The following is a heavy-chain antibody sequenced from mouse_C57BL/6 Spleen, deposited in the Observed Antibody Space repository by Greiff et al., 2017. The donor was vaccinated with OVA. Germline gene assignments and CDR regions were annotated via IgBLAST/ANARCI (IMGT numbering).Heavy chain of an antibody. Sequence: EVNVVESGGGLVKPGGSLKLSCAASGFTFSDYGMHWVRQAPEKGLEWVAYISSGSSTIYYADTVKGRFTISRDNAKNTLFLQMTSLMSEDTAMYYCARRGYYDYEAYAMDYWGQGTSVTVSS. D-gene: IGHD2-4*01. V-gene: IGHV5-17*01. CDR1: GFTFSDYG. CDR2: ISSGSSTI. J-gene: IGHJ4*01. CDR3: ARRGYYDYEAYAMDY.